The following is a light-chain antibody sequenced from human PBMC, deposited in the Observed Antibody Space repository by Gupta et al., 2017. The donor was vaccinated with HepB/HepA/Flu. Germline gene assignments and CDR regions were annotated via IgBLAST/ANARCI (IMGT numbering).Light chain of an antibody. CDR3: QQYNNNMWT. CDR2: KAS. CDR1: RSISSW. Sequence: DIQMTQSPSTLSASVGDRVTITCRASRSISSWLAWYQQKPGKAPKLLIHKASNLHSGVPSRFSGSGSGTEFTLTISSLQPDDFATYYCQQYNNNMWTFGQGTKVEIK. V-gene: IGKV1-5*03. J-gene: IGKJ1*01.